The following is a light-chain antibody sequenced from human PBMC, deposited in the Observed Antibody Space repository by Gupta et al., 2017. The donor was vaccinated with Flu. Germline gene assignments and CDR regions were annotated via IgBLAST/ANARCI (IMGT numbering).Light chain of an antibody. CDR1: QGISTY. CDR3: QQSYDSPLT. CDR2: AAS. V-gene: IGKV1-39*01. J-gene: IGKJ4*01. Sequence: PSSLSASVRDSVTITCRASQGISTYLNWYQQTPGKAPKLLIYAASNLRSGVPSRFRGRGSGRDFTLTISDLQPEDFATYYCQQSYDSPLTFGGGTKVEMK.